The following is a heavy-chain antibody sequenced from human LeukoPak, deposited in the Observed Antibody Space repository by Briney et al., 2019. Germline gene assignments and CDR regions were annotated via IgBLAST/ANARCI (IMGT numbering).Heavy chain of an antibody. CDR1: GFTVSDHY. Sequence: PGGSLRLSCAVSGFTVSDHYMSWVRQAPGKGLEWVANIKLDGSETYYVDSVRGRFTISRDNAKNSLYLQMNSLRAEDTAVYYCAREPVRYFDWLLLWYFDYWGQGTLVSVS. CDR3: AREPVRYFDWLLLWYFDY. V-gene: IGHV3-7*01. D-gene: IGHD3-9*01. J-gene: IGHJ4*02. CDR2: IKLDGSET.